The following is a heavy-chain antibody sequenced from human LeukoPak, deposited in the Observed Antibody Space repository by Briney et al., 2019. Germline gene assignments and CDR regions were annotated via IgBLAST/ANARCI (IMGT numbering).Heavy chain of an antibody. CDR2: ISSSSSTI. V-gene: IGHV3-48*02. CDR3: ARVTNWNDYYFDY. CDR1: GFTFSSYS. J-gene: IGHJ4*02. Sequence: GGSLRLSCAASGFTFSSYSMNWVRQAPGKGLEWVSYISSSSSTIYYADSVKGRFTISRDNAKNSLYPQMNSLRDEDTAVYYCARVTNWNDYYFDYWGQGTLVTVSS. D-gene: IGHD1-20*01.